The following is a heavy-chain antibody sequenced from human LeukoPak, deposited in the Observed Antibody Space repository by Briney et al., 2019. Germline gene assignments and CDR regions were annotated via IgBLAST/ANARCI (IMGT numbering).Heavy chain of an antibody. CDR3: ASDMVRKKFDY. J-gene: IGHJ4*02. Sequence: GSLRLSCAASGFTFSTYAMSWVRQPPGKGLEWIGEINHSGSTNYNPSLKSRVTISVDTSKNQFSLKLSSVTAADTAVYYCASDMVRKKFDYWGQGTLVTVSS. D-gene: IGHD3-10*01. CDR1: GFTFSTYA. V-gene: IGHV4-34*01. CDR2: INHSGST.